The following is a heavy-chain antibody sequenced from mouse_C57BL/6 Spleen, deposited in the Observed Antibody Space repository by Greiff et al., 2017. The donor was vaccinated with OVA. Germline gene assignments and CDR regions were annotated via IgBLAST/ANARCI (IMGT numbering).Heavy chain of an antibody. J-gene: IGHJ2*01. CDR1: GYAFSSSW. CDR2: IYPGDGDT. D-gene: IGHD1-1*01. V-gene: IGHV1-82*01. CDR3: AREFITTVVAADY. Sequence: QVQLKQSGPELVKPGASVKLSCKASGYAFSSSWMNWVKQRPGKGLEWIGRIYPGDGDTNYNGEFKGKATLTADKSSSTAYMQLSSLTAEDSAVYFCAREFITTVVAADYWGQGTTLTVSS.